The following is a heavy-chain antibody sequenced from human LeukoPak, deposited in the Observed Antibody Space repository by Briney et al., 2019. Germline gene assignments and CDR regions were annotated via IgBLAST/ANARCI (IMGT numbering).Heavy chain of an antibody. CDR1: GGSFSGYY. Sequence: SETLSLTCAVYGGSFSGYYWSWVRQPPGEGLEWIGEINHSGSTNYNPSLKSRVTISVDTSKNQFSLKLSSVTAADTAVYYCARGPKTTRYCSGTSCYRHSAYYYMDVWGKGTTVTVSS. CDR2: INHSGST. CDR3: ARGPKTTRYCSGTSCYRHSAYYYMDV. V-gene: IGHV4-34*01. D-gene: IGHD2-2*01. J-gene: IGHJ6*03.